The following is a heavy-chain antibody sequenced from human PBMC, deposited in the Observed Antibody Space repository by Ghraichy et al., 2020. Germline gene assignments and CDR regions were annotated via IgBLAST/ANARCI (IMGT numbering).Heavy chain of an antibody. CDR1: GFTFSSYS. CDR3: ARDRGLGYCSGGSCYGDGKIYYYYGMDV. V-gene: IGHV3-21*01. D-gene: IGHD2-15*01. Sequence: GGSLRLSCAASGFTFSSYSMNWVRQAPGKGLEWVSSISSSSSYIYYADSVKGRFTISRDNAKNSLYLQMNSLRAEDTAVYYCARDRGLGYCSGGSCYGDGKIYYYYGMDVWGQGTTVTVSS. CDR2: ISSSSSYI. J-gene: IGHJ6*02.